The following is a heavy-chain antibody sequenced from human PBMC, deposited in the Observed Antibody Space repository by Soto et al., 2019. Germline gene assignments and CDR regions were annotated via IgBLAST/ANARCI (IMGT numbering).Heavy chain of an antibody. V-gene: IGHV3-23*01. Sequence: EVQLLESGGDLVQPGGSLRLSCAASGFTFSTYAMRWVRQAPGKGLEWVSSITGSGDRTYYADSVKGRFTISRDNSQSTLHLQINRLRSEDTAVTYCPIMYSSSCDYLGQGTLVTVSS. CDR1: GFTFSTYA. CDR2: ITGSGDRT. J-gene: IGHJ4*02. CDR3: PIMYSSSCDY. D-gene: IGHD6-13*01.